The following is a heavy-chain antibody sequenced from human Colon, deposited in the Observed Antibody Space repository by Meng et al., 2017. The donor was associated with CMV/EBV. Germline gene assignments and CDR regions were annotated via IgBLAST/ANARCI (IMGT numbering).Heavy chain of an antibody. CDR2: ISYDGSNK. Sequence: SLKISCAASGFTFSSYAMHWVRQAPGKGLEWVAVISYDGSNKYYADSVKGRFTISRDNSKNTLYLQMNSLRAEDTAVYYCAREWSTRGMDVWGQGTTVTVSS. J-gene: IGHJ6*02. D-gene: IGHD5/OR15-5a*01. CDR1: GFTFSSYA. CDR3: AREWSTRGMDV. V-gene: IGHV3-30*04.